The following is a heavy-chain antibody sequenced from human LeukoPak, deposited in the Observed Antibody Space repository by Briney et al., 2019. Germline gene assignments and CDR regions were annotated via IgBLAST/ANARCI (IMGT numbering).Heavy chain of an antibody. CDR1: GFTFSSYA. V-gene: IGHV3-23*01. CDR2: IGGSGSST. CDR3: AKGRCSSTSCYTFLFDY. D-gene: IGHD2-2*02. Sequence: PGGSLRLSCAASGFTFSSYAMHWVRQAPGKGLEWVSAIGGSGSSTYYADSVKGRFAISRDNSKNTLYLQMNSLRAEDTAVYYCAKGRCSSTSCYTFLFDYWGQGTLVTVSS. J-gene: IGHJ4*02.